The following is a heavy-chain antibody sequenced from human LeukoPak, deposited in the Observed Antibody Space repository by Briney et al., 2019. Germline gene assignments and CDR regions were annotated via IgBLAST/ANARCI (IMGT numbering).Heavy chain of an antibody. CDR1: GYTFTSNY. D-gene: IGHD5-24*01. V-gene: IGHV1-46*01. CDR2: ISPSGGST. CDR3: ARFGRDGYNFFDY. J-gene: IGHJ4*02. Sequence: ASVKVSCKAFGYTFTSNYMHWVRQAPGQGPEWMGVISPSGGSTTYAQKFQGRVTMTRDTSTSTVYMELSSLRSEDTAVYYCARFGRDGYNFFDYWGQGTLVTVSS.